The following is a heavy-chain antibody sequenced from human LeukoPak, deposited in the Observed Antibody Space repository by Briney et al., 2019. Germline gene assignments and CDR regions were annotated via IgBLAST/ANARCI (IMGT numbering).Heavy chain of an antibody. Sequence: ASVKVSCKASGGSFNSYVITWVRQAPGQGLEWMGRIIPILNVANFAQKLQGRVTMTTDTSTSTAYMELRSLRSDDTAVYYCARVGYVWGSYRPDDAFDIWGQGTMVTVSS. D-gene: IGHD3-16*02. CDR1: GGSFNSYV. J-gene: IGHJ3*02. CDR3: ARVGYVWGSYRPDDAFDI. CDR2: IIPILNVA. V-gene: IGHV1-69*04.